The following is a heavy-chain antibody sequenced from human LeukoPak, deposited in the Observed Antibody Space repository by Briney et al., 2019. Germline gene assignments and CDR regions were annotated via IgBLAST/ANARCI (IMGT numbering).Heavy chain of an antibody. CDR2: ISGDGVST. CDR1: GLPIADFA. J-gene: IGHJ4*02. CDR3: ATESGKFDY. V-gene: IGHV3-43*02. Sequence: GGSLRLSCVASGLPIADFAMHWVRQAPGKGLEWVSLISGDGVSTFYADSVKGRFSISRDNSKNSLSLEMNSLRTEDTAMYYCATESGKFDYWGQGTLVAVSS.